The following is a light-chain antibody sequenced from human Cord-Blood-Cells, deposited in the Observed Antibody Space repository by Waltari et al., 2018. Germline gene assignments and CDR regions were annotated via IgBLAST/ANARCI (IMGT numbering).Light chain of an antibody. V-gene: IGKV3-11*01. J-gene: IGKJ2*01. Sequence: EIVMTQSPATLYVSPGERATLSCRDSQSVSSYLAWYQQKPGQDPRLLIYDASNRATGIPARFSGSVSGTDFTLTISSLEPEDFAVYYCQQRSNWPTFGQGTKLEIK. CDR3: QQRSNWPT. CDR1: QSVSSY. CDR2: DAS.